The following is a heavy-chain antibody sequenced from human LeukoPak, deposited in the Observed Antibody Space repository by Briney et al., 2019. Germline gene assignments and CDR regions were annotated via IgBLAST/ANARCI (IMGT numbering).Heavy chain of an antibody. J-gene: IGHJ5*02. Sequence: PSETLSLTCTVSGGSISSGGYYWSWIRQPPGKGLEWIGYIYHSGSTYYNPSLKSRVTISVDRSKNQFSLKLSSVTAADTAVYYCARHRFIGGSFNWFDPWGQGTLVTVSS. CDR1: GGSISSGGYY. CDR3: ARHRFIGGSFNWFDP. D-gene: IGHD2-15*01. V-gene: IGHV4-30-2*01. CDR2: IYHSGST.